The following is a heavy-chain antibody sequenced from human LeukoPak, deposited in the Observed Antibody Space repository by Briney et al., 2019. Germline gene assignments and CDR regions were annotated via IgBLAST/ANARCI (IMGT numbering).Heavy chain of an antibody. CDR2: IYYSGST. J-gene: IGHJ6*03. CDR1: GGSISSSNYY. CDR3: ARDRFDDSSGYYYHYYYYMDV. Sequence: SETLSLTCTVSGGSISSSNYYWDWIRQPPGKGLEWIGSIYYSGSTYYNPSLKSRVTISVDTSKNQFSLRLSSVTAADTAVYYCARDRFDDSSGYYYHYYYYMDVWGKGTTVTVSS. D-gene: IGHD3-22*01. V-gene: IGHV4-39*07.